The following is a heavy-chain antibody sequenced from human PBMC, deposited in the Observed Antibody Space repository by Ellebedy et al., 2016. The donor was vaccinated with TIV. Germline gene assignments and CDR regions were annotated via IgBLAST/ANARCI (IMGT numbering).Heavy chain of an antibody. CDR1: SGSISSDY. J-gene: IGHJ4*02. V-gene: IGHV4-59*01. CDR2: IYYSGAT. D-gene: IGHD3-22*01. CDR3: AKGRGGGSDSSAPRYYFDY. Sequence: MPGGSLRLSCTVSSGSISSDYWSWLRQPPGEGLEWIGYIYYSGATNYNPTLRSRVTISLDSSKSQFSLKVSSVTAADTAVYYCAKGRGGGSDSSAPRYYFDYWGLGTLVTVSS.